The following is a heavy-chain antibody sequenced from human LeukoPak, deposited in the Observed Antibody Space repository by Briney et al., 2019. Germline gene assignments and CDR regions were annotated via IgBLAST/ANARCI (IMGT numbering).Heavy chain of an antibody. Sequence: SETLSLTCTVSGGSISSYYWSWIRQPPGKGLEWIEYIYYSGSTNYNPSLKSRVTISVDTSKNQFSLKLSSVTAADTAVYYCARAPVTTWMFDHWGQGTLVTVSS. D-gene: IGHD4-11*01. V-gene: IGHV4-59*01. CDR1: GGSISSYY. J-gene: IGHJ4*02. CDR3: ARAPVTTWMFDH. CDR2: IYYSGST.